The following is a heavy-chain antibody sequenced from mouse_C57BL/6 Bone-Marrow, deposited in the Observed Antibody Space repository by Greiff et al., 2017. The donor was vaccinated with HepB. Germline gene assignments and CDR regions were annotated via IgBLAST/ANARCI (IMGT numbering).Heavy chain of an antibody. CDR2: IDPSDSYT. CDR1: GYTFTSYW. CDR3: ARLDLDYYAMDY. J-gene: IGHJ4*01. V-gene: IGHV1-69*01. Sequence: QVQLKQPGAELVMPGASVKLSCKASGYTFTSYWMHWVKQRPGQGLEWIGEIDPSDSYTNYNQKFKGKSTLTVDKSSSTAYMQLSSLTSEDSAVYYCARLDLDYYAMDYWGQGTSVTVSS.